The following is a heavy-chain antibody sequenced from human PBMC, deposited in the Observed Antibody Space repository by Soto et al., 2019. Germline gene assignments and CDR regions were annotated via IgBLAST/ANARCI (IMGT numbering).Heavy chain of an antibody. V-gene: IGHV3-23*01. CDR1: GFTFGDYA. D-gene: IGHD2-21*02. CDR3: AKDRRGGDADY. CDR2: ISGSGGST. J-gene: IGHJ4*02. Sequence: GGSLRLSCAASGFTFGDYAMSWVRQAPGKGLEWVSAISGSGGSTYYADSVKGRFTISRDNSKNTLYLQMNSLRAEDTAVYYCAKDRRGGDADYWGQGTLVTVSS.